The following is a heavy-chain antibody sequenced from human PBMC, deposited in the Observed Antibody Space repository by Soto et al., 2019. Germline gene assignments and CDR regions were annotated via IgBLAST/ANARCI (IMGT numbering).Heavy chain of an antibody. CDR1: GGTFSSYA. CDR2: IIPIFGTA. V-gene: IGHV1-69*01. J-gene: IGHJ6*02. D-gene: IGHD2-2*02. CDR3: ARDSGVPAAIDYYGMDV. Sequence: QVQLVQSGAEVKKPGSSVKVSCKASGGTFSSYAISWVRQAPGQGLEWMGGIIPIFGTANYAQKFQGRVMITADENTRTAYMELSSLRSEDTAVYYCARDSGVPAAIDYYGMDVWGQGTTVTVSS.